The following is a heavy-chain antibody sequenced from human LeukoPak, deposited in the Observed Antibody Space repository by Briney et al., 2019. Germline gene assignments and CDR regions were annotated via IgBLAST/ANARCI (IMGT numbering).Heavy chain of an antibody. J-gene: IGHJ3*01. V-gene: IGHV1-2*02. CDR1: AYTFTGYY. D-gene: IGHD1-26*01. Sequence: GASVIVCCKASAYTFTGYYLHWVRQAPGQGLEWMGWIDPNNGDTKYAQKFQGRVTMTRDRSISTAYMELSRLTSDDTAVYYCARRSGNGIVVFAVWNQGTMVTVSS. CDR2: IDPNNGDT. CDR3: ARRSGNGIVVFAV.